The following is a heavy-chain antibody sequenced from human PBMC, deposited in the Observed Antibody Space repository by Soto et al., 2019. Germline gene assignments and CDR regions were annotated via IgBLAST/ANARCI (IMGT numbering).Heavy chain of an antibody. J-gene: IGHJ5*02. CDR2: LNVGNGNT. CDR3: AREGEVCGGRCWTDSWFDP. V-gene: IGHV1-3*01. CDR1: GYTFTSYP. Sequence: QVHLVQSGAEVREPGASVKVSCTASGYTFTSYPLHWVRQAPGQRLEWMGRLNVGNGNTDYSQNFQGRVTFTRDTFASTAYLELSSLTSEDTAVYYGAREGEVCGGRCWTDSWFDPWGQGTLGSVSS. D-gene: IGHD3-16*01.